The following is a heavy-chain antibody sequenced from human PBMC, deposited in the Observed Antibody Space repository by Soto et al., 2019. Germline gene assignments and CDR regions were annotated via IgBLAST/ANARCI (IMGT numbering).Heavy chain of an antibody. J-gene: IGHJ4*02. CDR2: IYYSGST. Sequence: SETLSLTCTVSGGSISSGGYYWSWIRQHPGKGLEWIGYIYYSGSTYYNPSLKSRVTISVDTSKNQFSLKLSSVTAADTAVYCCARGSAGKYQLLRSHEKINFDYSGQGTLVTVSS. V-gene: IGHV4-31*03. CDR3: ARGSAGKYQLLRSHEKINFDY. D-gene: IGHD2-2*01. CDR1: GGSISSGGYY.